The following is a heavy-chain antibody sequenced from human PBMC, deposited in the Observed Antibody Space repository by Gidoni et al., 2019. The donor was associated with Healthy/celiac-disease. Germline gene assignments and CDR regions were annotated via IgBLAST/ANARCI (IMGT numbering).Heavy chain of an antibody. V-gene: IGHV3-11*05. CDR3: ARGPATVTTDYYYGMDV. Sequence: QVQLVESGGGLVKPGGSLRLSCAASGFTFSAYYMSWIRQAPGKGLEWVSYSSSSSSYTNYADSVKGRFTISRDNAKNSLYLQMNSLRAEDTAVYYCARGPATVTTDYYYGMDVWGQGTTVTVSS. D-gene: IGHD4-17*01. CDR1: GFTFSAYY. J-gene: IGHJ6*02. CDR2: SSSSSSYT.